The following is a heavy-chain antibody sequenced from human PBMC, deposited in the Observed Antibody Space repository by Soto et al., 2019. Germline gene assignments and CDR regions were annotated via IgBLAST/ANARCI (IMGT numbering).Heavy chain of an antibody. CDR3: AREESVIGYCSGGSCYSDY. J-gene: IGHJ4*02. CDR2: IWYDGSNK. CDR1: GFTFSSYG. V-gene: IGHV3-33*01. D-gene: IGHD2-15*01. Sequence: GGSLRLSCAASGFTFSSYGMHWVRQAPGKGLEWVAVIWYDGSNKYYADSVKGRFTISRDNSKNTLYLQMNSLRAEDTAVYYCAREESVIGYCSGGSCYSDYWGQGTLVTVSS.